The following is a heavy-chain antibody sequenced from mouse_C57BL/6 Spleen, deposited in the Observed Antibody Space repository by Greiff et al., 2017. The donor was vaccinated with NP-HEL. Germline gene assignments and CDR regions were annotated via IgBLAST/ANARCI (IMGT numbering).Heavy chain of an antibody. CDR1: GYTFTDYY. V-gene: IGHV1-26*01. Sequence: EVQLQQSGPELVKPGASVKISCKASGYTFTDYYMNWVKQSHGKSLEWIGDINPNNGGTSYNQQFKGKATLTVDKSSSTAYMELRSLTSEDSAVYDCARGDSSGYAYAMDYWGQGTSVTVSS. CDR3: ARGDSSGYAYAMDY. J-gene: IGHJ4*01. D-gene: IGHD3-2*02. CDR2: INPNNGGT.